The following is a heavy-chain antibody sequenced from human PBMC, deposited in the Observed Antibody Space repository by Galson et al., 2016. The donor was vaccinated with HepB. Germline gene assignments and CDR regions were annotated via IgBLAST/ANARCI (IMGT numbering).Heavy chain of an antibody. J-gene: IGHJ6*02. CDR2: ISWNSIIL. Sequence: SLRLSCATSGFNFDDHAMHWVRQTPGKGLEWVSSISWNSIILGHADSVKGRFTISRDSAKSSLYLQMNSLRAEDTAFYYCAKDVGHRSHGLDVWGQGTTVTGSS. CDR1: GFNFDDHA. D-gene: IGHD1-26*01. CDR3: AKDVGHRSHGLDV. V-gene: IGHV3-9*01.